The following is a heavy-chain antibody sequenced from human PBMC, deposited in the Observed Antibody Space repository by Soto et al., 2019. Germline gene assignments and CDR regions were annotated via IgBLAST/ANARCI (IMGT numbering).Heavy chain of an antibody. D-gene: IGHD4-17*01. V-gene: IGHV4-59*01. CDR2: IYYSGST. Sequence: QVQLQESGPGLVKPSETLSLTCTVSGGSISSYYWSWIRQPPGKGLEWIGYIYYSGSTNYNPSLXRXAXIXXDTPKNQFSLKLSSVPAADTAVYYCARVYGDYLGYWGQGTLVSVSS. J-gene: IGHJ4*02. CDR3: ARVYGDYLGY. CDR1: GGSISSYY.